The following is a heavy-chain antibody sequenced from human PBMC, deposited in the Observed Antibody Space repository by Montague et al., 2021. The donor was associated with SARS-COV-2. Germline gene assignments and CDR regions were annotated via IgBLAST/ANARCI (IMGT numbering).Heavy chain of an antibody. Sequence: SETLSLTCTVSGGSISSYYWSWIRQPAGKGLEWIGRIYTSGTTNYNPSLKSRVTMSVDTSKNQFSLKLSSVTAADTAVYYCAGGSGIINSYNSGMDVWGQGTTVTVSS. D-gene: IGHD3-10*01. V-gene: IGHV4-4*07. CDR2: IYTSGTT. CDR3: AGGSGIINSYNSGMDV. CDR1: GGSISSYY. J-gene: IGHJ6*02.